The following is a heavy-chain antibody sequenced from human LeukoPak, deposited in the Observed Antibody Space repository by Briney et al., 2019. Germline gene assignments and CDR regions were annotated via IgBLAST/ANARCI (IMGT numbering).Heavy chain of an antibody. D-gene: IGHD3-10*01. J-gene: IGHJ4*02. Sequence: SETLSLTCTVSGYSISSGYYWGWIRQPPGKGLEWIGSIYHSGSTYYNPSLKSRVTISVDTSKNQFSLKLSSVTAADTAVYYCARAVLGSGSYYNPSFSYDYWGQGTLVTVSS. CDR1: GYSISSGYY. V-gene: IGHV4-38-2*02. CDR3: ARAVLGSGSYYNPSFSYDY. CDR2: IYHSGST.